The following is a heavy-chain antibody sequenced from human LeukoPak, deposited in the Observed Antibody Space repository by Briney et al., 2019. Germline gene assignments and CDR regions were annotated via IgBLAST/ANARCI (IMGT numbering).Heavy chain of an antibody. CDR3: ARASWISHADAVC. D-gene: IGHD2-2*03. V-gene: IGHV3-23*01. J-gene: IGHJ4*02. Sequence: GGSLTLSCAASGFNFRDYAMSWVRQSPARGLEWVSSLRGNDETFYANSVRGRFTLSRDNSKNTVYLQLNNLRVEDTAIYYCARASWISHADAVCWGQGTLVTVAS. CDR2: LRGNDET. CDR1: GFNFRDYA.